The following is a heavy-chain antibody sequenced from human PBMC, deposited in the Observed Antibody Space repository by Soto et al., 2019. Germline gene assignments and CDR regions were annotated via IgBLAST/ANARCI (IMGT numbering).Heavy chain of an antibody. CDR3: ARDIRRDRTSPGAFAY. Sequence: GGSLRLSCAASGFTFSSYGMHWVRQAPGKGLEWVAVRWYDGSNKYYADSVKGRFTISIDNSKNKLYLQMNSLRAEDTAVYYCARDIRRDRTSPGAFAYWGQGTLVSVS. CDR2: RWYDGSNK. J-gene: IGHJ4*02. CDR1: GFTFSSYG. V-gene: IGHV3-33*08. D-gene: IGHD2-15*01.